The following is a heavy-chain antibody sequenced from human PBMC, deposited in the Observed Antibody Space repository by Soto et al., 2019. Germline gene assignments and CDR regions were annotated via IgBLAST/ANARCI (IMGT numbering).Heavy chain of an antibody. V-gene: IGHV4-34*01. J-gene: IGHJ5*02. CDR2: INHSGST. CDR1: GGSFSGYY. Sequence: SETLSLTCAVYGGSFSGYYWSWIRQPPGKGLEWIGEINHSGSTNYNPSLKSRVTISVDTSKNQFSLKLSSVTAADTAVYYCASGNSGAYPAWFDPWGQGTLVTVSS. CDR3: ASGNSGAYPAWFDP. D-gene: IGHD6-25*01.